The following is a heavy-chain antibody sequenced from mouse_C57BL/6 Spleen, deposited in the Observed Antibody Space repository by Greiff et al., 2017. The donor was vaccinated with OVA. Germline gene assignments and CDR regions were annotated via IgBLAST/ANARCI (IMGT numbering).Heavy chain of an antibody. V-gene: IGHV1-64*01. Sequence: QVQLQQPGAELVKPGASVKLSCKASGYTFTSYWMHWVKQRPGQGLEWIGMIHPNSGSTNYNEKFKSKATLTVDKSSSTAYMQLSSLTSEDSAVYYGARYGITTLGDYWGQGTTLTVSS. CDR2: IHPNSGST. CDR1: GYTFTSYW. D-gene: IGHD1-2*01. J-gene: IGHJ2*01. CDR3: ARYGITTLGDY.